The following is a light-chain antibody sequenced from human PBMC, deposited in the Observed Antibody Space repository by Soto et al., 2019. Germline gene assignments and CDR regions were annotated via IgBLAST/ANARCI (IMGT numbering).Light chain of an antibody. CDR1: QDIGGY. V-gene: IGKV1-16*02. CDR2: AAS. CDR3: QQYKSRPYT. Sequence: DIQMTQSPSSLSASVGDRVTITCRASQDIGGYLAWVQQKPGKAPKSLIYAASSLRGGVASKFSGSGSGTEFTLNIDSLQPEDFASYYCQQYKSRPYTFGQGTKLEI. J-gene: IGKJ2*01.